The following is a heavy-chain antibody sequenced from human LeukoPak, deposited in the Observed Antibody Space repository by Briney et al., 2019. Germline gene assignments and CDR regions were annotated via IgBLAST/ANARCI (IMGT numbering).Heavy chain of an antibody. Sequence: GESLKISCKGSGYSFTSYWIGWVRQMPGKGLEWMGIIYPGDSDTRYSPSFQGQVTISADKSISTAYLQWSSLKASDTAMYYCARPPSYYYDSSGYLAYWGQGTLVTVSS. CDR3: ARPPSYYYDSSGYLAY. D-gene: IGHD3-22*01. V-gene: IGHV5-51*01. CDR1: GYSFTSYW. CDR2: IYPGDSDT. J-gene: IGHJ4*02.